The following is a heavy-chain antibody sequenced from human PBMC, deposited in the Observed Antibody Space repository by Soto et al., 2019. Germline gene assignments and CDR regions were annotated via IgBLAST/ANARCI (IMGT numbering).Heavy chain of an antibody. CDR2: IYYSGST. D-gene: IGHD1-26*01. CDR1: RGSIHSCSYY. Sequence: SVSLYRTCPLHRGSIHSCSYYWGWIRQPPGKGLEWIGSIYYSGSTYYNPSLKSRVTISVDTSKNQFSLKLSSVTAADTAAYYCASVGYWGQGTLVTVS. V-gene: IGHV4-39*01. CDR3: ASVGY. J-gene: IGHJ4*02.